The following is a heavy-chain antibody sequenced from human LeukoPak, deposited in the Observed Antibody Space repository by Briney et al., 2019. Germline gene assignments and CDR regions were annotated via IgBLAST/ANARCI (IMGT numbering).Heavy chain of an antibody. Sequence: PGGSLRLSCAVSGFTVSSNYMSWVRQPPGKGLEWVSVIYSGGSTYYADSVKGRFTISRHDSRDTLYLQMNSLRVEDTAVYCCARDLSGVNPFDYWGRGTLVTVSS. CDR1: GFTVSSNY. CDR2: IYSGGST. CDR3: ARDLSGVNPFDY. J-gene: IGHJ4*02. D-gene: IGHD2-8*01. V-gene: IGHV3-53*04.